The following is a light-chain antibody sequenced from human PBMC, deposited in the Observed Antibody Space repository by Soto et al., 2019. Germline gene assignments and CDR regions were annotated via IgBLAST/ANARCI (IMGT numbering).Light chain of an antibody. CDR2: GAS. Sequence: VVLTQSPGTLSLSPGERATLCCRAIQSIGSSYLAWYQQKRGQAPRLLIYGASSRATGIPDRFSGSGSGTHFTLTISRLEPGDFAVYYCQQYDTSDTWTCCPGTKVDIK. CDR1: QSIGSSY. V-gene: IGKV3-20*01. CDR3: QQYDTSDTWT. J-gene: IGKJ1*01.